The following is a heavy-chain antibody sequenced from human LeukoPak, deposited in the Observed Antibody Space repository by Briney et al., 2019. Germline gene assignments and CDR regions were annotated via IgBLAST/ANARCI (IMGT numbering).Heavy chain of an antibody. V-gene: IGHV4-31*03. D-gene: IGHD1-26*01. Sequence: SQTLSLTCTVSGVSISSGGHYWSWIRQHPGEGLEWIGYIYYSGSTYYNSSLKSRVTISVDTSKNQFSLKLSSVTAADTAVYYCASFSGSYYVLDYWGQGTLVTVSS. CDR3: ASFSGSYYVLDY. CDR2: IYYSGST. J-gene: IGHJ4*02. CDR1: GVSISSGGHY.